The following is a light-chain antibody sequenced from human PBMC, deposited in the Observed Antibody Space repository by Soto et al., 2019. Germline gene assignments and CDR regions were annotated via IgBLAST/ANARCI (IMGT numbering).Light chain of an antibody. V-gene: IGLV2-18*01. CDR2: EVS. Sequence: QSALTQPPSVSGSPGQSVTISCTGTSSDVGSYNRVSWYQQPPGTAPKLMIYEVSNRPSGVPDRFSGSKSGNTASLTISGLQDEQEADSYCSLYTSRSAYVFGTGTKVTVL. J-gene: IGLJ1*01. CDR1: SSDVGSYNR. CDR3: SLYTSRSAYV.